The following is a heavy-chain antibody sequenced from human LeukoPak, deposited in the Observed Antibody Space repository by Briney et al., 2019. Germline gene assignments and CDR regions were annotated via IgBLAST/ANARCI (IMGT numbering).Heavy chain of an antibody. CDR2: LYTGGGT. J-gene: IGHJ4*02. Sequence: PGGSLRLSCAASGFSVRTTYMSWVRQAPGKGLEWVSVLYTGGGTDHADSVKGRFTISRDNSQSTLYLQMKSLRAEDTAVYYCARDPRGPTGYDSSSRDTFDYWGQGTLVTVSS. CDR3: ARDPRGPTGYDSSSRDTFDY. CDR1: GFSVRTTY. D-gene: IGHD3-22*01. V-gene: IGHV3-53*05.